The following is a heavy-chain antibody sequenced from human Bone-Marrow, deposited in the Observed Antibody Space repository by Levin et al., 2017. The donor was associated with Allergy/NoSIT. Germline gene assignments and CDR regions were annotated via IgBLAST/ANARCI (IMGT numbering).Heavy chain of an antibody. D-gene: IGHD3-10*01. CDR2: ISSDGNTI. CDR1: GFTFSYYE. CDR3: AREYYYRAFDI. J-gene: IGHJ3*02. Sequence: TGGSLRLSCAASGFTFSYYEMTFVRQAPGKGLECISYISSDGNTIYYADSVKGRFTISRDNAKSSLYLQMDSLRAEDTAIYYCAREYYYRAFDIWGQGTMVTVSS. V-gene: IGHV3-48*03.